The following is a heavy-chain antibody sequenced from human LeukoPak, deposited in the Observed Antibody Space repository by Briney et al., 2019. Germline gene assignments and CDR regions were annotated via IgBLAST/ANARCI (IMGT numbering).Heavy chain of an antibody. J-gene: IGHJ4*02. D-gene: IGHD3-22*01. V-gene: IGHV3-30-3*01. Sequence: GGSLRLSCVASGFTFSRYAMHWVRQAPGKGLEWVAALVSYNGNTEYYADSVKGRFTISRDNSKNTLYLQMSGLRVEDTAVYYCARGRDYDSTGYLDYWGQGTLVTVSS. CDR3: ARGRDYDSTGYLDY. CDR1: GFTFSRYA. CDR2: VSYNGNTE.